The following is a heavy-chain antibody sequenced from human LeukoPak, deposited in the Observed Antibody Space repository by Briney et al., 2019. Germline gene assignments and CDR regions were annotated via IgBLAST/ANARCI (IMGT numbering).Heavy chain of an antibody. CDR3: ARGAAMLPSDY. D-gene: IGHD2-2*01. CDR2: INHSGST. CDR1: GGSFSGYY. V-gene: IGHV4-34*01. J-gene: IGHJ4*02. Sequence: SVTLSLTCAVYGGSFSGYYWSWIRQPPGKGLEWIGEINHSGSTNYNPSLKSRVTISVDTSKNQFSLKLSSVTAADTAVYYCARGAAMLPSDYWGQGTLVTVSS.